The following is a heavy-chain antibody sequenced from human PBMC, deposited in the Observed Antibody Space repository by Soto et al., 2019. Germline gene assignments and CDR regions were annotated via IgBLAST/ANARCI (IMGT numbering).Heavy chain of an antibody. CDR3: ATSYDSGFDP. J-gene: IGHJ5*02. Sequence: ASVKVSCKASGYSFTTYDVSWLRQAPGQGLEWMGRISPYNGNTNYAQNFQDRVTMTADTSSSTAYMELRGLRSDDTAIYYCATSYDSGFDPWGQGTLVTGLL. V-gene: IGHV1-18*04. CDR1: GYSFTTYD. D-gene: IGHD3-3*01. CDR2: ISPYNGNT.